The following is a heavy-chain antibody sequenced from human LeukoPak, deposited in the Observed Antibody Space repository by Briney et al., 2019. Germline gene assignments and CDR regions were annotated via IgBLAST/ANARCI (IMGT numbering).Heavy chain of an antibody. CDR2: INHSGST. V-gene: IGHV4-34*01. D-gene: IGHD3-22*01. J-gene: IGHJ4*02. CDR1: GGSFSGYY. Sequence: PSETLSLTGAVYGGSFSGYYWSWIRQPPGKGLEWIGEINHSGSTYYNPSLKSRVTISVDTSKNQFSLKLSSVTAADTAVYDCARGGYFYDSRGYRETKTYSWGRGTLVTVSS. CDR3: ARGGYFYDSRGYRETKTYS.